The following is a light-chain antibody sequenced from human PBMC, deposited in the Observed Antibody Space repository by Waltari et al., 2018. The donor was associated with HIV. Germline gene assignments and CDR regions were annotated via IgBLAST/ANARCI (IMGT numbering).Light chain of an antibody. CDR1: QSIRSY. CDR3: QQSYSIPYT. J-gene: IGKJ2*01. V-gene: IGKV1-39*01. CDR2: VAS. Sequence: DIHLTQSPASLSASVGDRVTLSCRISQSIRSYLNWYQVKPRQAPRLLIYVASNLRGGVPSRISGSGSGTEFTLTINDLQPEDFATYYCQQSYSIPYTFGQGTRLEVK.